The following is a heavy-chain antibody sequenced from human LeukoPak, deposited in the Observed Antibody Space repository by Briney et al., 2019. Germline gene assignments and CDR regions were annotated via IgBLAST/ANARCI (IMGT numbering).Heavy chain of an antibody. CDR1: GFTFSSYW. D-gene: IGHD2-2*01. V-gene: IGHV3-74*01. J-gene: IGHJ5*02. CDR3: ARVAVIVPPARGVYNWFDP. CDR2: INTDGSST. Sequence: GGSLRLSCAASGFTFSSYWIHWVRQAPGKGLVWVSRINTDGSSTSYADSVKGRFTISRDNAKNTLYLQMNSLRAEDTAVYYCARVAVIVPPARGVYNWFDPWGQGTLVTVSS.